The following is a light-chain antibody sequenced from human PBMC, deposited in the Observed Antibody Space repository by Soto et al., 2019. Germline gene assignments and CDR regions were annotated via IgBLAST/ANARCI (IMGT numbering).Light chain of an antibody. CDR2: GTS. V-gene: IGKV3D-7*01. J-gene: IGKJ4*01. CDR3: QQVNVYPST. CDR1: QSVSSSF. Sequence: EIVLTQSPGTLSLSPGERATLSCRASQSVSSSFLAWYQQRPGQAPRLLIYGTSTRAGGVPARFSGGGSGTDFTLTISSLQPEDFATYYCQQVNVYPSTFGGGTKVDIK.